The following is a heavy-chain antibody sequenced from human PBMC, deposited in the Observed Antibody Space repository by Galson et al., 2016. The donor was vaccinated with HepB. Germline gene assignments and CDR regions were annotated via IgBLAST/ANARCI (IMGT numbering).Heavy chain of an antibody. D-gene: IGHD6-19*01. CDR2: SVAEDGEP. Sequence: SVKVSCKVSGDSLSELSMHWVRQAPGKGLEYMGISVAEDGEPFYAEKFQGRVTMMEDTSPDTAYLELRSLRSEDTAVYYCATDRAEAALEAFDLWGQGTMVTVSS. CDR3: ATDRAEAALEAFDL. J-gene: IGHJ3*01. CDR1: GDSLSELS. V-gene: IGHV1-24*01.